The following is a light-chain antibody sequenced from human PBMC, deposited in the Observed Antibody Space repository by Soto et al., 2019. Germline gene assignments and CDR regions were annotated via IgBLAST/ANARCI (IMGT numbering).Light chain of an antibody. CDR3: QRYNNWPLT. J-gene: IGKJ4*01. CDR1: QGIGYT. V-gene: IGKV3-15*01. CDR2: DTA. Sequence: EVVMTQSPATLSVSPGEGATLSCRASQGIGYTLAWYQHKPGQTPRLLIYDTATRTTGVPARFSGSRSGTEFSLTIIRLQSEDFAVYYCQRYNNWPLTFGGGTKVESK.